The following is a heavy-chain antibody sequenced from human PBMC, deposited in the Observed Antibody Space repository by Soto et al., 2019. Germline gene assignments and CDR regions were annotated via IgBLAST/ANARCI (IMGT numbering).Heavy chain of an antibody. V-gene: IGHV3-23*01. J-gene: IGHJ3*02. CDR2: ISGSGGST. Sequence: EVQLLESGGGLVQPGGSLRLSCAASGFTFSSYAMSWVRQAPVKGLEWVSAISGSGGSTYYADSVKGRFTISRDNSKNSLYLQMNSLRAEVTAVYYCAKDHYGDYVGAFDIWGQGTMVTVSS. D-gene: IGHD4-17*01. CDR3: AKDHYGDYVGAFDI. CDR1: GFTFSSYA.